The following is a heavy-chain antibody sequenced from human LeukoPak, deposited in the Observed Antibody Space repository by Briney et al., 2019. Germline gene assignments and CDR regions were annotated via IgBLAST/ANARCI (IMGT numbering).Heavy chain of an antibody. CDR2: ISAYNGNT. J-gene: IGHJ4*02. V-gene: IGHV1-18*01. CDR3: ARGMYYYDSSGYYMTPGYFDY. D-gene: IGHD3-22*01. CDR1: GYTFTSHG. Sequence: GASVKVSCKASGYTFTSHGISWVRQAPGQGLEWMGWISAYNGNTNYAQKLQGRVTMTTDTSTSTAYMELRSLRSDDTAVYYCARGMYYYDSSGYYMTPGYFDYWGQGTLVTVSS.